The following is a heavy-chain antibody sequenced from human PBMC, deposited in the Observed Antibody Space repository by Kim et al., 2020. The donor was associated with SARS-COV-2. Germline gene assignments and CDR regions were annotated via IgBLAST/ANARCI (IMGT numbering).Heavy chain of an antibody. Sequence: GGSLRLSCAASGFTFSSYALTWVRQAPGQGLEWVSSIMGIGGDTYNADSVKGRFTISRVNSKNTVYLQMNSLRAEDTAVYYCAKDRITITTAGPFDIWGQGTMVTVSS. D-gene: IGHD1-20*01. V-gene: IGHV3-23*01. J-gene: IGHJ3*02. CDR3: AKDRITITTAGPFDI. CDR2: IMGIGGDT. CDR1: GFTFSSYA.